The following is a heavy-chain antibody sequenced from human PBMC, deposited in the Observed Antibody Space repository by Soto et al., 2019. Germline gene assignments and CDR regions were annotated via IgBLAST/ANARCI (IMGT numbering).Heavy chain of an antibody. J-gene: IGHJ6*02. Sequence: PGGSLRLSCAASGFTFSSYGMHWVRQAPGKGLEWVAVISYDGSNKYYADSVKGRFTISRDNSKNTLYLQMNSLRAEDTAVYYCAKDRSSAADSYYYGMDVWGQGTTVTVSS. CDR3: AKDRSSAADSYYYGMDV. D-gene: IGHD6-13*01. CDR2: ISYDGSNK. CDR1: GFTFSSYG. V-gene: IGHV3-30*18.